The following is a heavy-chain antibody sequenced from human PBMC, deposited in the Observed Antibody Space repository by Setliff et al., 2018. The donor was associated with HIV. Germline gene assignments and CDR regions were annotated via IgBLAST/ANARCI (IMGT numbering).Heavy chain of an antibody. D-gene: IGHD3-9*01. CDR1: ASRYSFTAYN. CDR3: ARAGGASCSYWGCHDILTGKYNDYYYYMDV. CDR2: INPFGGTT. J-gene: IGHJ6*03. V-gene: IGHV1-46*01. Sequence: ASVKVSCKASASRYSFTAYNMHWVRQAPGQGLEWMGIINPFGGTTTYAQKFQGRVTMTRNTSISTAYMELNSLRSEDTAVYYCARAGGASCSYWGCHDILTGKYNDYYYYMDVWGKGTTVTVSS.